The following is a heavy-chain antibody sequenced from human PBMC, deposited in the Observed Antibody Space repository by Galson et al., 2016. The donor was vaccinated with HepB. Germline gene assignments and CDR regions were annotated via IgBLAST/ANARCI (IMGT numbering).Heavy chain of an antibody. CDR2: ISGSAGST. D-gene: IGHD3-3*01. CDR1: GFTFSNYA. CDR3: VSGYDFWTMRY. V-gene: IGHV3-23*01. J-gene: IGHJ4*02. Sequence: SLRLSCAASGFTFSNYAMSWVRQAPGKGLEWVSSISGSAGSTYYADSVKGRFTISRDNAKNTLYLQMNSLRAEDTAVYYCVSGYDFWTMRYWGQGTLVTVSS.